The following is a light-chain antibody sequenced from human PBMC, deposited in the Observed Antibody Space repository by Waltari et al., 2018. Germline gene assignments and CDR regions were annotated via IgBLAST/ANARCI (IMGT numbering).Light chain of an antibody. CDR1: QSVLYSFNNKND. Sequence: DIVMTQSPDSLPVSPGDTATTHCTSSQSVLYSFNNKNDLAWYQQKPGHSPKLLISLASTRESGVPDRFSGSGSGTDFTLTISSLQAEDVAVYYCQQYYTNPITFGPGTKVELK. V-gene: IGKV4-1*01. CDR2: LAS. J-gene: IGKJ3*01. CDR3: QQYYTNPIT.